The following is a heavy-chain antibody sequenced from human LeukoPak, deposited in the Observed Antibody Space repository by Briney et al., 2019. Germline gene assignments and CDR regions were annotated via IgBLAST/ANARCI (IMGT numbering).Heavy chain of an antibody. CDR1: GYSISSSYY. D-gene: IGHD3-3*01. CDR2: IYYSGST. Sequence: SETLSLTCTVSGYSISSSYYWGWIRQPPGKGLEWIGSIYYSGSTYYNPSLKSRVTISVDTSKNQFSLKLSSVTAADTAVYYCASGVEQPNVGGWGQGTLVTVSS. CDR3: ASGVEQPNVGG. J-gene: IGHJ4*02. V-gene: IGHV4-39*01.